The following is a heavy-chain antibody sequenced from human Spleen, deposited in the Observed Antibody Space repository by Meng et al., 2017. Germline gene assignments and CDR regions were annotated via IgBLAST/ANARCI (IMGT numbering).Heavy chain of an antibody. D-gene: IGHD3-16*02. CDR2: INTDNENT. J-gene: IGHJ4*02. Sequence: ASVKVSCKASGYTFTSYGISWVRQAPGQGLEWMGWINTDNENTHYAQELQGRVTMTTDIPTNTAYMELRSLRSDDTAVYYCARDTGGVIPSDYWGQGTLVTVSS. V-gene: IGHV1-18*01. CDR3: ARDTGGVIPSDY. CDR1: GYTFTSYG.